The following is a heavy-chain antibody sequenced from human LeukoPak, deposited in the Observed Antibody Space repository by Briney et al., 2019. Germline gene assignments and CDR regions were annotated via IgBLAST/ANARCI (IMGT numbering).Heavy chain of an antibody. V-gene: IGHV4-4*07. CDR2: IYTSGST. J-gene: IGHJ5*02. Sequence: SETLSLTCTVSGGSISSYYWSWIREPAGEGLEWIGRIYTSGSTNYNPSLKSRVTMSVDTSKNQFPLNMSSVTAADTAVYYCARSPNWFDPWGQGTLVTVSS. CDR3: ARSPNWFDP. CDR1: GGSISSYY.